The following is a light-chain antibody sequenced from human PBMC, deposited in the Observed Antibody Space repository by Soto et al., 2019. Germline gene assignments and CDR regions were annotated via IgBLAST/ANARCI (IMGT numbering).Light chain of an antibody. CDR1: KIGRKN. V-gene: IGLV3-21*02. CDR2: DDS. Sequence: SSELTQAPSVSVAPGQTATITCGGDKIGRKNVHWYQQRPGQAPVVVVYDDSDRPSGVPERFSGSNAANTATLTIARVEGGDEADYYCQVWDSTTDLVIFGEGTKVTVL. CDR3: QVWDSTTDLVI. J-gene: IGLJ2*01.